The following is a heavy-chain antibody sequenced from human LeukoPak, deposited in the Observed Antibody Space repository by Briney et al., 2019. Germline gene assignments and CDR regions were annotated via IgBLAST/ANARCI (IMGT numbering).Heavy chain of an antibody. CDR2: IKHDGSEK. CDR3: ARKDRYGLGY. D-gene: IGHD3-9*01. Sequence: PGGSLRLSCAASGFTFSGYWMSWVRQAPGKGLEWVADIKHDGSEKYYVDSLKGRFTISTDSAKNSLYLQINSLRAEDTAVYYCARKDRYGLGYWGQGTLVTVSS. CDR1: GFTFSGYW. V-gene: IGHV3-7*01. J-gene: IGHJ4*02.